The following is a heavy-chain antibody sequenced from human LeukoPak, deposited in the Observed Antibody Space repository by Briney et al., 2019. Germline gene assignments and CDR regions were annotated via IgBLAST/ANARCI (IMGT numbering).Heavy chain of an antibody. Sequence: GGSLRLSCAASGFTFSSYGMHWVRQAPGKGLEWVAFMRYDGSNKYYADSVKGRFTISRDNSKNTLYLQMNSLRAEDTAVYYCAKDAFTVTTTGNWFDPWGQGTLVTVSS. CDR1: GFTFSSYG. CDR3: AKDAFTVTTTGNWFDP. J-gene: IGHJ5*02. D-gene: IGHD4-17*01. V-gene: IGHV3-30*02. CDR2: MRYDGSNK.